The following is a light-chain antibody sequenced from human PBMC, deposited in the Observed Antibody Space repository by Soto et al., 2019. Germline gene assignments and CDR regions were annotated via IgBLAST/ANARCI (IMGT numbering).Light chain of an antibody. Sequence: QSALTQPASVSGSPGQSITISCTETSCDVGGSNHVSWYQHHPGKAPRLIIYEVSYRPSGVSNRFSGSKSGYTASLTISGLQAEDEADYYCNSQTTSGIRVFGTGTKVTVL. J-gene: IGLJ1*01. V-gene: IGLV2-14*01. CDR2: EVS. CDR3: NSQTTSGIRV. CDR1: SCDVGGSNH.